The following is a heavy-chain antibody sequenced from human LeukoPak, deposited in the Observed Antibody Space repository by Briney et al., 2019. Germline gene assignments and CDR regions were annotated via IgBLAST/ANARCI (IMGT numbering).Heavy chain of an antibody. CDR3: ARRPDDYYYYYLDV. CDR1: GGSIYNYY. V-gene: IGHV4-59*01. J-gene: IGHJ6*03. D-gene: IGHD6-6*01. Sequence: SETLSLTCTVPGGSIYNYYWSGIRQPPRKGLESIGYIYYSGTTNYNPSLESRVNISVDTSKNQISLKLTSVAAADTAVYYCARRPDDYYYYYLDVWGKGTTVTVSS. CDR2: IYYSGTT.